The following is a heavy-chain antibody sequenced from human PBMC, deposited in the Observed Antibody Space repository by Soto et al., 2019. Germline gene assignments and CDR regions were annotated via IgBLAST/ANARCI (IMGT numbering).Heavy chain of an antibody. D-gene: IGHD6-19*01. V-gene: IGHV3-23*01. Sequence: GGSLRLSCAASGFTFRYYAMSWVRQAPGKGLEWVSTISDSGSTRYADSVKGRFITSRDNSKNTLYLEMSTLRADDTAVYYCNPDSSGGEFDFWGQGTLVTVSS. CDR3: NPDSSGGEFDF. CDR1: GFTFRYYA. J-gene: IGHJ4*02. CDR2: ISDSGST.